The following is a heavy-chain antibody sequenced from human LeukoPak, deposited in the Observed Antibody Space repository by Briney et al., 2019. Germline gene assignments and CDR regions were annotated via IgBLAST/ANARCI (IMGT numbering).Heavy chain of an antibody. D-gene: IGHD1-26*01. CDR1: GGSISSYY. J-gene: IGHJ5*02. V-gene: IGHV4-59*08. Sequence: SETLSLTCTVSGGSISSYYWSWIRQPPGKGLGWIGYIYYSGSTNYNPSLKSRVTISVDTSKNQFSLKLSSVTAADTAVYYCARHGGGSYFDYEGNWFDPWGQGTLVTVSS. CDR3: ARHGGGSYFDYEGNWFDP. CDR2: IYYSGST.